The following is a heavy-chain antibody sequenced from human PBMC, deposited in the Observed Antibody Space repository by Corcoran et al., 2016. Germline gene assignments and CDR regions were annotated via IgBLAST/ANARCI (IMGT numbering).Heavy chain of an antibody. V-gene: IGHV3-30*18. CDR3: AKALDSSGWALTDY. J-gene: IGHJ4*02. CDR2: ISYDGSNK. CDR1: GFTFSSYG. Sequence: QVQLVESGGGVVQPGRSLRLSCAASGFTFSSYGMHWVRQAPGKGLEWVAVISYDGSNKYYADSVKGRFTISRDNSKNTLYLQMNSLRAEDTAGYYCAKALDSSGWALTDYWGQGTLVTVSS. D-gene: IGHD6-19*01.